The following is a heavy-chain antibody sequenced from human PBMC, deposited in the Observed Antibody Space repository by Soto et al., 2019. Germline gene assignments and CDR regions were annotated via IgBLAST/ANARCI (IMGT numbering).Heavy chain of an antibody. J-gene: IGHJ6*02. CDR1: GFTVSSNH. Sequence: GGSLRLSCAASGFTVSSNHMSWVRQAPGKGLEWVSVIYSGGSTYYADSVKGRFTISRDNSKNTLYLQMNSLRAEDTAVYYCARESHSGVGAGHYYYYGTDVWGQGTTVTVSS. V-gene: IGHV3-53*01. CDR3: ARESHSGVGAGHYYYYGTDV. CDR2: IYSGGST. D-gene: IGHD1-26*01.